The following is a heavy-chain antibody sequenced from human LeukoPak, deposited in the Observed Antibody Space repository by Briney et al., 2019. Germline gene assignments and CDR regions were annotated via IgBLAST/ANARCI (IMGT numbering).Heavy chain of an antibody. Sequence: SETLSLTCTVSGDSISGYFWSWIRQTPGKGLEWIGYVHYSGATNYNPPLKSRVTMSVDTSKDQFSLKLNSVNAADTAMYYCARHRSPLESFHHWGQGTLVTVSS. V-gene: IGHV4-59*08. J-gene: IGHJ1*01. CDR1: GDSISGYF. CDR3: ARHRSPLESFHH. D-gene: IGHD3-3*01. CDR2: VHYSGAT.